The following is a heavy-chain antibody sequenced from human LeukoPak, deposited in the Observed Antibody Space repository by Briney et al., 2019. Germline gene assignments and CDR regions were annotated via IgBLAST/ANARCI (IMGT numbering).Heavy chain of an antibody. V-gene: IGHV3-49*04. J-gene: IGHJ4*02. Sequence: GSLRLSCAASGFTFSDYYMSWVRQAPGKGLEWVGFIRSKAYGGTTEYAASAKGRFTISRDDSKSIAYLQMNSLKTEDTAVYYCTREYGGYVDYWGQGTLVTVSS. CDR3: TREYGGYVDY. CDR2: IRSKAYGGTT. CDR1: GFTFSDYY. D-gene: IGHD4/OR15-4a*01.